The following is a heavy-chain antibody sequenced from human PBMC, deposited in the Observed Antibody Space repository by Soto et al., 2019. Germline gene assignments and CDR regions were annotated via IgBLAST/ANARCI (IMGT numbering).Heavy chain of an antibody. J-gene: IGHJ5*02. CDR2: ISGTSDTI. D-gene: IGHD4-4*01. V-gene: IGHV3-11*01. CDR1: DFTFSDYY. Sequence: QLVESGGGFVKPGGSLRLSCVASDFTFSDYYMSWIRQSPGQGLEWVSSISGTSDTIYYRDSVKGRFTISRDNTKNSLYLQMNSLRADDPAVYYCARETVPPWFDPWGQGTLVTVSS. CDR3: ARETVPPWFDP.